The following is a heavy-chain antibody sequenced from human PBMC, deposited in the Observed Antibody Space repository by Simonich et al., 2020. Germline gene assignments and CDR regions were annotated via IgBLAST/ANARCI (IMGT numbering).Heavy chain of an antibody. Sequence: QVQLQQWGAGLLKPSETLSLTCAVYGGSFSGYYWSWIRQPPGKGLEWIGGINQSGSTNYNPSLKSRVTISVDTSKNQFSLKLSSVTAADTAVYYCARHLQLGPFDYWGQGTLVTVSS. V-gene: IGHV4-34*01. J-gene: IGHJ4*02. CDR2: INQSGST. CDR1: GGSFSGYY. D-gene: IGHD1-1*01. CDR3: ARHLQLGPFDY.